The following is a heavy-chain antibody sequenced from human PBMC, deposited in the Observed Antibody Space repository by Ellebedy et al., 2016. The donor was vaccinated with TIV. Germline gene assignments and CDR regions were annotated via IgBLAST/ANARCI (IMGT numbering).Heavy chain of an antibody. CDR3: ARDRDDHYFDL. Sequence: ASVKVSCXASGYTFTGYYIHWVRQAPGQGLEWMGWINPNSGGTNYAQKFQGWVNMTRDTSISTVYVELSRLKSDDTAVYYCARDRDDHYFDLWGQGTLVTVSS. V-gene: IGHV1-2*04. D-gene: IGHD3-10*01. J-gene: IGHJ5*02. CDR1: GYTFTGYY. CDR2: INPNSGGT.